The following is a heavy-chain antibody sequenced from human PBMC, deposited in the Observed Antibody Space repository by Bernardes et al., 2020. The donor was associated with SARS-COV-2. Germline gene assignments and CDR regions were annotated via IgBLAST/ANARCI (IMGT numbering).Heavy chain of an antibody. CDR1: GYTFTSYG. D-gene: IGHD5-12*01. Sequence: ASVKVSCKASGYTFTSYGISWVRQAPGQGLEWMGWISGDDGNTNCAQKFHGRVTMTTDTSTSTAYMELRSLRSDDTAVYYCATVVGYSYGGGWFDPWGQGTLVTVSS. CDR3: ATVVGYSYGGGWFDP. J-gene: IGHJ5*02. V-gene: IGHV1-18*01. CDR2: ISGDDGNT.